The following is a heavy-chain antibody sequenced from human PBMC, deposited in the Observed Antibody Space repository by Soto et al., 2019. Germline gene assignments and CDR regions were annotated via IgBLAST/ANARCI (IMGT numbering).Heavy chain of an antibody. J-gene: IGHJ6*02. D-gene: IGHD2-2*01. Sequence: RESLKISCKGSGYSFTSYWIGWVRQMPGKGLEWMGIIYPGDSDTRYSPSFQGQVTISADKSISTAYLQWSSLKASDTAMYYCASSVLVPAAMSIWYYYGMDVWGQGT. CDR1: GYSFTSYW. CDR3: ASSVLVPAAMSIWYYYGMDV. V-gene: IGHV5-51*01. CDR2: IYPGDSDT.